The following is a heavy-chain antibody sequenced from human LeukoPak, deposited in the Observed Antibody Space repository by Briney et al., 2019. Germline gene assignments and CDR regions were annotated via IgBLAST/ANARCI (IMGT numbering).Heavy chain of an antibody. CDR3: ARDEYCSGGSCYSPLY. D-gene: IGHD2-15*01. CDR1: GGTFSSYA. CDR2: IIPIFGTA. J-gene: IGHJ4*02. Sequence: SVKVSCKASGGTFSSYAISWVRQAPGQGLEWMGRIIPIFGTANYAQKFQGRVTITADKSTSTAYMVLSSLRAEDTAVYYCARDEYCSGGSCYSPLYWGQGTLVTVSS. V-gene: IGHV1-69*06.